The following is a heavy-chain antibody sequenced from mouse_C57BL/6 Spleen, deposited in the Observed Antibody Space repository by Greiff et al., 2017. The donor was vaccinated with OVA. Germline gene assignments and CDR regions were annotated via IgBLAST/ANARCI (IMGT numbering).Heavy chain of an antibody. D-gene: IGHD1-1*01. CDR3: ASAYYYGRYWYFDV. V-gene: IGHV1-50*01. J-gene: IGHJ1*03. CDR1: GYTFTSYW. Sequence: VQGVESGAELVKPGASVKLSCKASGYTFTSYWMQWVKQRPGQGLEWIGEIDPSDSYTNYNQKFKGKATLTVDTSSSTAYMQLSSLTSEDSAVYYCASAYYYGRYWYFDVWGTGTTVTVSS. CDR2: IDPSDSYT.